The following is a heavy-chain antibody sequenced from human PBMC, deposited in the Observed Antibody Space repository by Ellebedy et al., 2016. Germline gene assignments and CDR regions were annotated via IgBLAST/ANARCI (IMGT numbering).Heavy chain of an antibody. D-gene: IGHD3-22*01. CDR1: GYTFTSYY. CDR2: INPSGGST. CDR3: ARRGNYYDSSGYYFQDAFDI. V-gene: IGHV1-46*01. J-gene: IGHJ3*02. Sequence: ASVKVSCXASGYTFTSYYMHWVRQAPGQGLEWMGIINPSGGSTSYAQKFQGRVTMTRDTSTSTAYMELRSLRSDDTAVYYCARRGNYYDSSGYYFQDAFDIWGQGTMVTVSS.